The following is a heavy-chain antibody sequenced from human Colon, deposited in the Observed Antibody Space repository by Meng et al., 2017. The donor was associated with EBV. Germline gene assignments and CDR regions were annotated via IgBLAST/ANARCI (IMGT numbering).Heavy chain of an antibody. J-gene: IGHJ4*02. V-gene: IGHV3-30*18. Sequence: QVQLAEAGGGVGQPGRALRLSWVARGFTFSSYGMHWVRQAPGKGLEWLAVISYHETNKYYGDSVKGRFTISRDNYRNTLYLHMTGLRPDDTAVYYCVKEDCSGPTCACDSWGQGTLVTVS. CDR3: VKEDCSGPTCACDS. CDR2: ISYHETNK. CDR1: GFTFSSYG. D-gene: IGHD2-15*01.